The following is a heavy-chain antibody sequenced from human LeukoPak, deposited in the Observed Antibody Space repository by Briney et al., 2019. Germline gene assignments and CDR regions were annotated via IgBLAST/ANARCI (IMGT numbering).Heavy chain of an antibody. V-gene: IGHV3-30*18. D-gene: IGHD2-2*01. CDR3: AKVGGCSSTSCYHDAFDT. Sequence: GRSLRLSCAASGFTFSSYGMHWVRQAPGKGLEWVAVISYDGSSKYYADSVKGRFTISRDNSKNTLYLQMNSLRAEDTAVYYCAKVGGCSSTSCYHDAFDTWGQGTMVTVSS. CDR2: ISYDGSSK. CDR1: GFTFSSYG. J-gene: IGHJ3*02.